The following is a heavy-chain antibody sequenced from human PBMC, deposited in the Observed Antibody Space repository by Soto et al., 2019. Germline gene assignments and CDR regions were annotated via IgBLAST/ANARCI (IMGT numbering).Heavy chain of an antibody. CDR3: ARGGITMVRGVRGRLGYYYMDV. V-gene: IGHV3-53*04. Sequence: GGSLRLSCAASGFTVSSNYMSWVRQAPGKGLEWVSVIYSGGSTYYADSMKGRFTICRHNSMNKLYHQMNSLRAEDTAVYYCARGGITMVRGVRGRLGYYYMDVWGKGTTVTVSS. J-gene: IGHJ6*03. D-gene: IGHD3-10*01. CDR2: IYSGGST. CDR1: GFTVSSNY.